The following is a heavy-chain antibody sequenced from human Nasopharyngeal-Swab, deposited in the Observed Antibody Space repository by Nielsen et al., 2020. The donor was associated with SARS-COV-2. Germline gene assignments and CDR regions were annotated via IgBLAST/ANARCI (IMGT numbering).Heavy chain of an antibody. V-gene: IGHV2-70*11. D-gene: IGHD4-17*01. J-gene: IGHJ3*02. CDR1: GFSLSTSAMC. CDR3: ARNINDYGDYHGVLDI. CDR2: IDWDDDK. Sequence: SGPTLVKPTQTLTLTCTFSGFSLSTSAMCVSWIRQPPGKALEWLARIDWDDDKYYSTSLKTRLTISKDTSKNQVVLTMTNMDPVDTATHYCARNINDYGDYHGVLDIWGQGTMVTVSS.